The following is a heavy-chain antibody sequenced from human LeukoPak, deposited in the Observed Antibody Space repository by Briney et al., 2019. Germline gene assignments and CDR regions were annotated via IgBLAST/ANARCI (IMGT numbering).Heavy chain of an antibody. CDR3: AKGSGGSCEYNWFDP. D-gene: IGHD2-15*01. CDR1: GFTLDDYA. Sequence: PGGSLRLSCAASGFTLDDYAMPWVRHAPAKGLAWVSGVSWNSSSIGYADSVKGRFTISRDNAKNSLYLQMNSLRAEDTALYYCAKGSGGSCEYNWFDPWGQGTLVTVSS. V-gene: IGHV3-9*01. J-gene: IGHJ5*02. CDR2: VSWNSSSI.